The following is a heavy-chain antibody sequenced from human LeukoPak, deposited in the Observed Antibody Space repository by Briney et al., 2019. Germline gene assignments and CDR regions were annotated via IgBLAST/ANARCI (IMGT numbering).Heavy chain of an antibody. CDR3: GIAPDY. D-gene: IGHD2-21*01. CDR1: GGSITRSNYY. V-gene: IGHV4-39*01. J-gene: IGHJ4*02. Sequence: SETLSLTCTFSGGSITRSNYYWGWIPQPPGQALEWIGSMYNTGGSYYNPSLKSRVTISVDTSKNQFSLKVNSVTAADTAVYYCGIAPDYWGQGTLVTVSS. CDR2: MYNTGGS.